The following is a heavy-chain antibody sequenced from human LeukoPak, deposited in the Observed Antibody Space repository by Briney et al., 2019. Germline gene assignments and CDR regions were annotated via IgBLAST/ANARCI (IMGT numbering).Heavy chain of an antibody. Sequence: GGSLRLSCAASGFTFSSYGMHWVRQAPGKGLEWVAFIRYDGSNKYYADSVKGRFTISRDNSKNTLYLQMNSLRAEDTAVYYCALYPTGTTGAFDIWGQGTMVTVSS. CDR1: GFTFSSYG. CDR2: IRYDGSNK. V-gene: IGHV3-30*02. J-gene: IGHJ3*02. CDR3: ALYPTGTTGAFDI. D-gene: IGHD1-1*01.